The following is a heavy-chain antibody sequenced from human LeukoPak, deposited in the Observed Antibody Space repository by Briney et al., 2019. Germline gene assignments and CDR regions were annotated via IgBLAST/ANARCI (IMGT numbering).Heavy chain of an antibody. V-gene: IGHV3-21*01. CDR2: ISSGSSYI. D-gene: IGHD6-19*01. CDR3: ATGVRGYNSALDY. Sequence: PGGSLRLSCAASGFTFSSSGMHWVRQAPGKGLEWVSSISSGSSYIYYADSLKGRFTISRDNAKNSLYLQMNSLRAEDTAVYYCATGVRGYNSALDYWGQGTLVTVSP. J-gene: IGHJ4*02. CDR1: GFTFSSSG.